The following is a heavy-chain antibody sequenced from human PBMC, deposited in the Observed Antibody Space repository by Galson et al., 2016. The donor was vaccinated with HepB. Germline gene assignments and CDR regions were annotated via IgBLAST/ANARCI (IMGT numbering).Heavy chain of an antibody. Sequence: SETLSLTCAVSGGSISSRNWWNWVRQPPGKGLEWIGEIFHSGRTNYSPSLKSRVTISVDKSKNQFSLRLSSVTAADTALYYCARIYSNYVLGMDVWGRGTTVTVSS. J-gene: IGHJ6*02. D-gene: IGHD4-11*01. V-gene: IGHV4-4*02. CDR2: IFHSGRT. CDR1: GGSISSRNW. CDR3: ARIYSNYVLGMDV.